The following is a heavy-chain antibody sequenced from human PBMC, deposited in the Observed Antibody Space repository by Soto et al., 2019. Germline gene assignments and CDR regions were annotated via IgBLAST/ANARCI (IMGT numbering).Heavy chain of an antibody. J-gene: IGHJ4*02. CDR1: AFTFTDYY. V-gene: IGHV3-11*01. D-gene: IGHD2-21*01. CDR2: IDSSGRTI. Sequence: PGGSLRLSCVASAFTFTDYYMSWIRQAPGMGLEWISYIDSSGRTIYYADSVKGRFTISRDNARNSLSLQMNSLRAEDTAVYYCASMPYCGDECYYNYWGQGILVTVS. CDR3: ASMPYCGDECYYNY.